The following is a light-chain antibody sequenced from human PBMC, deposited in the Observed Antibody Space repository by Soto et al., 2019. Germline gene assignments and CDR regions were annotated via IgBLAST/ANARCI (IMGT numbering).Light chain of an antibody. CDR2: RSN. V-gene: IGLV1-47*01. J-gene: IGLJ2*01. CDR1: SSNIGTND. CDR3: ASWDYSLSGVL. Sequence: QAVVTQPPSASGTPGQRVTISCSGSSSNIGTNDAFWYQQLPGTAPKLLIYRSNQRPSGVPDRFSGYKSGTSASLAISGLRSEDEADYYCASWDYSLSGVLFGGGTKVTVL.